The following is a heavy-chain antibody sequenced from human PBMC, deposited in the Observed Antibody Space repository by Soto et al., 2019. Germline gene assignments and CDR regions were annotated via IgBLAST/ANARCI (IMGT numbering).Heavy chain of an antibody. J-gene: IGHJ4*02. Sequence: LRLSCVASGFSFSVYTMNWFRQAPGQALEWLSFITQTGGDTYYADSVKGRFTISRDNAKNSLYMELNNLRAEDTAVYYCARDLGWAFDYWGRGTLVTVSS. CDR2: ITQTGGDT. V-gene: IGHV3-21*05. CDR3: ARDLGWAFDY. D-gene: IGHD6-19*01. CDR1: GFSFSVYT.